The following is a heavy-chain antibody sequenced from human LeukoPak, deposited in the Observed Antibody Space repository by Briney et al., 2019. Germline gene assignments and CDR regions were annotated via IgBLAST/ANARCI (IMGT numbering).Heavy chain of an antibody. D-gene: IGHD3-10*01. Sequence: GGSLRLSCAASGFTFSSYSMNWVRQAPGKGLEWVSSISSSSSYIYYADSVKGRFTISGDIAKNSLYLQMNSLRAEDTAVYYCARARGSGSYSYYYYYGMDVWGQGTTVTVSS. CDR3: ARARGSGSYSYYYYYGMDV. CDR1: GFTFSSYS. CDR2: ISSSSSYI. J-gene: IGHJ6*02. V-gene: IGHV3-21*01.